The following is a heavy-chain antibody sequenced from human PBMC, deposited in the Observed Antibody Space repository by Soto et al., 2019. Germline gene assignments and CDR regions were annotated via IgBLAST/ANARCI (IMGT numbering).Heavy chain of an antibody. D-gene: IGHD3-3*01. CDR2: IYSGGRT. Sequence: EVQLVESGGGLVQPGGSLRLSCAASGVTVSNNYMSWVRQAPGKGLEWVSVIYSGGRTYYADSVKGRFIISRDSSKNTLYLTMNSLRAEDTAVYYCARDTYDDYRGQGTLVTVSS. CDR1: GVTVSNNY. CDR3: ARDTYDDY. V-gene: IGHV3-66*01. J-gene: IGHJ4*02.